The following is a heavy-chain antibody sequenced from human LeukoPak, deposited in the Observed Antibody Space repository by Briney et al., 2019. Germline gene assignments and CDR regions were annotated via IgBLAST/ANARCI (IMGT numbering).Heavy chain of an antibody. CDR3: ASGGYCGSTDCYPNWFDP. CDR2: IYYSGST. V-gene: IGHV4-59*01. D-gene: IGHD2-2*01. Sequence: SETLSLTCTVSGGSISSYYWSWIRQPPGKGLEWIGYIYYSGSTNYNPSLKSRVTISVDTSKNQFSLKLSSVTAADTAVYYCASGGYCGSTDCYPNWFDPWGQGTLVTVSS. J-gene: IGHJ5*02. CDR1: GGSISSYY.